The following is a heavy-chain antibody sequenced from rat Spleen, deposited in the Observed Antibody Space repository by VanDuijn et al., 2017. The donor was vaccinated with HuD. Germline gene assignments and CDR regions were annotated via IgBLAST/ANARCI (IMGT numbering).Heavy chain of an antibody. J-gene: IGHJ3*01. Sequence: EVQLVESGGGLVQPGRSLKLSCAASGFTLSDYYMAWVRQAPTKGLEWVATISTGGGNTYYRDSVKGRFTISRDNAKNTLYLQMDSLRSEDTATYYCAKGGYNYGWFAYWGQGTLVTVSS. CDR3: AKGGYNYGWFAY. CDR1: GFTLSDYY. D-gene: IGHD1-4*01. V-gene: IGHV5-25*01. CDR2: ISTGGGNT.